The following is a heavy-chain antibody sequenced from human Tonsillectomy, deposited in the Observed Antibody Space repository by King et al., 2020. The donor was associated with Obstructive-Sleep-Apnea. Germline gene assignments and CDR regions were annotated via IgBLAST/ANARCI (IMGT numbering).Heavy chain of an antibody. CDR2: IRYDGSNK. CDR1: GFTFSSYG. J-gene: IGHJ1*01. V-gene: IGHV3-30*02. Sequence: VQLVESGGGVVQPGGSLRLSCVVSGFTFSSYGMHWVRQAPGKGLEWVAFIRYDGSNKYHADSVKGRFIISRDNSEKIMYLQMNSLRAEDTAVYYCARGSGDYRPPGGAAEYFQYWGQGTLVTVSS. CDR3: ARGSGDYRPPGGAAEYFQY. D-gene: IGHD1-26*01.